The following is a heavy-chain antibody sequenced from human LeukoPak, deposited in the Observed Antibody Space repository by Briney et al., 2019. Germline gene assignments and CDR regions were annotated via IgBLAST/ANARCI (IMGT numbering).Heavy chain of an antibody. Sequence: PGGSLRLSCAASGFTFSSYSMNWVRQAPGKGLEWVSYISSSSSTIDYADSVKGRFTISRDNAKNSLYLQMNSLRAEDTAVYYCARLMTYYYYMDVWGKGSTVTVSS. J-gene: IGHJ6*03. CDR1: GFTFSSYS. CDR2: ISSSSSTI. CDR3: ARLMTYYYYMDV. V-gene: IGHV3-48*01.